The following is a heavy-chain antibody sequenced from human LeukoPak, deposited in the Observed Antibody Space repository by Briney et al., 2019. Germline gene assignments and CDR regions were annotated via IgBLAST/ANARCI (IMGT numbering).Heavy chain of an antibody. CDR2: IYYSGST. J-gene: IGHJ4*02. D-gene: IGHD5-18*01. V-gene: IGHV4-59*01. CDR1: GGSISSYY. Sequence: SETLSLTCTVSGGSISSYYWSWLRQPPGKGLEWIGYIYYSGSTNYNPSLKSRVTISVDTSKNQFSLKLSSVTAADTAVYYCAGGEAMVTLDYWGQGTLVTVSS. CDR3: AGGEAMVTLDY.